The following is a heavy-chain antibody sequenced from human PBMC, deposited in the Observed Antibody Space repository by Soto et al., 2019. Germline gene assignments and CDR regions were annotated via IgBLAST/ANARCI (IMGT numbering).Heavy chain of an antibody. Sequence: QVQLVESGGGVVQPGRSRRLSCAASGFTFSSYGMHWVRQAPGKGLEWVAVIWYDGSNKYYADSVKGRFTISRDNSKNTLYLQMNSLRAEDTAVYYCARDEEYCSSTSCYVKLDYWGQGTLVTVSS. D-gene: IGHD2-2*01. CDR2: IWYDGSNK. J-gene: IGHJ4*02. CDR3: ARDEEYCSSTSCYVKLDY. V-gene: IGHV3-33*01. CDR1: GFTFSSYG.